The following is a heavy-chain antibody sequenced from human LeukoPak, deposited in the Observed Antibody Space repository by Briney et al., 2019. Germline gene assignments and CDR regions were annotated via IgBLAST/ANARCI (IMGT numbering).Heavy chain of an antibody. V-gene: IGHV1-18*01. CDR2: ISGYNGNT. J-gene: IGHJ6*02. CDR3: ARAYSYGSDYYYGMDV. D-gene: IGHD5-18*01. CDR1: GYXFSSYG. Sequence: ASVKVSCKASGYXFSSYGISWVRQGPGQGLEWMGWISGYNGNTKYAHNVQGRVTMTTDTSTGTAYMELRSLRSDDTAVYHCARAYSYGSDYYYGMDVWGQGTTVTVSS.